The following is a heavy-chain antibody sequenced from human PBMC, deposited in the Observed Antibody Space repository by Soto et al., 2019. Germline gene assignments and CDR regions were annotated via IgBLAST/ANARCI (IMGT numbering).Heavy chain of an antibody. J-gene: IGHJ6*03. CDR3: ARAQSHDIGVVPAAKVPYYYYYMDV. D-gene: IGHD2-2*01. CDR2: ISSSSSYI. CDR1: GFTFSSYS. Sequence: GGSLRLSCAASGFTFSSYSMNWVRQAPGKGLEWVSSISSSSSYIYYADSVKGRFTISRDNAKNSLYLQMNSLRAEDTAVYYCARAQSHDIGVVPAAKVPYYYYYMDVWGKGTTVTVSS. V-gene: IGHV3-21*01.